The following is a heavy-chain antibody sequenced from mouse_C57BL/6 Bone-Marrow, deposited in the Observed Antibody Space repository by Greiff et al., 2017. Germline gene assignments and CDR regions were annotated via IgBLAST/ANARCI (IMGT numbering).Heavy chain of an antibody. CDR2: INPGSGGT. V-gene: IGHV1-54*01. D-gene: IGHD1-1*01. CDR3: ARPYYYGTPDD. CDR1: GYAFTNYL. Sequence: QVQLQQSGAELVRPGTSVKVSCKASGYAFTNYLIEWVKQRPGQGLEWIGVINPGSGGTNYNEKFKGKATLTADKSSSTAYMQLSSLTSEDSAVYFCARPYYYGTPDDWGQGTSGTVSS. J-gene: IGHJ4*01.